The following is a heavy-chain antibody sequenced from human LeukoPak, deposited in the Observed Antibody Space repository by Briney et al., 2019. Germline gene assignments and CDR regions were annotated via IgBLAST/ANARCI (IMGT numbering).Heavy chain of an antibody. V-gene: IGHV4-39*01. Sequence: SETLSLTCTVSGGSISSSSYYWGWIRQPPGKGLEWIGSIYYSGSTYYNPSLKSRVTISVDTSKNQFSLKLSSVTAADTAVYYCARITGGYDFRSGSYFDYWGQGTLVTVSS. D-gene: IGHD3-3*01. CDR1: GGSISSSSYY. J-gene: IGHJ4*02. CDR3: ARITGGYDFRSGSYFDY. CDR2: IYYSGST.